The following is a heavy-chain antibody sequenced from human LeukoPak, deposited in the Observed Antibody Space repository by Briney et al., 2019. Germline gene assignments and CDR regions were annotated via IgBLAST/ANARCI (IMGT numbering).Heavy chain of an antibody. Sequence: GGSLRLSCAASGFTFSTYPMSWVRQAPGKGLEWVSSISSSGDSTYQADSAKGRFTISRDNSKSTLYLQMNGLRAEDTAIYYCAKRRRSGTYLDYWGQGTLVTVSS. D-gene: IGHD1-26*01. J-gene: IGHJ4*02. CDR1: GFTFSTYP. V-gene: IGHV3-23*01. CDR2: ISSSGDST. CDR3: AKRRRSGTYLDY.